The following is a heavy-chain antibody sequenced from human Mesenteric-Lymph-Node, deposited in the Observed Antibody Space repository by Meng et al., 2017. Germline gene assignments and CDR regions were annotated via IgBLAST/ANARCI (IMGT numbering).Heavy chain of an antibody. CDR2: IKQDGSEK. D-gene: IGHD4-17*01. Sequence: GGSLSLSCTVSGGSISSSSYYWGWIRQPPGKGLEWVANIKQDGSEKYYVDSVKGRFTISRDNAKNSLYLQMNSLRAEDTAVYYCARDGDYGDYERWFDPWGQGTMVTVSS. CDR1: GGSISSSSYY. J-gene: IGHJ5*02. V-gene: IGHV3-7*01. CDR3: ARDGDYGDYERWFDP.